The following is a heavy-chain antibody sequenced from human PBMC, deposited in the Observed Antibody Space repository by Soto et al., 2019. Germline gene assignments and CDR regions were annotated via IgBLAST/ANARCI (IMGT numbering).Heavy chain of an antibody. CDR1: AGSISSGGYS. V-gene: IGHV4-30-2*01. Sequence: SETLSLTCAVSAGSISSGGYSWSWIRQPPGKGLEGIGYIYNSGSTFYNPSLKTRFPILEDRSKNQFSLKLYSVTAAHTAVYLCDRAYVLLKFGDLIPDWFDPWGQGTLVTVSS. J-gene: IGHJ5*02. D-gene: IGHD3-10*01. CDR3: DRAYVLLKFGDLIPDWFDP. CDR2: IYNSGST.